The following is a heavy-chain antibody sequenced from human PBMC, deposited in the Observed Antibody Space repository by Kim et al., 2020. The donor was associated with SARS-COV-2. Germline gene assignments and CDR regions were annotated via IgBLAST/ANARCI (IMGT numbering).Heavy chain of an antibody. V-gene: IGHV3-30*18. Sequence: GGSLRLSCAASGFTFSSYGMHWVRQAPGKGLEWVAVISYDGSNKYYADSVKGRFTISRDNSKNTLYLQMNSLRAEDTAVYYCAKEDDYGDYAPTNWGQGTLVTVSS. CDR3: AKEDDYGDYAPTN. J-gene: IGHJ4*02. CDR2: ISYDGSNK. CDR1: GFTFSSYG. D-gene: IGHD4-17*01.